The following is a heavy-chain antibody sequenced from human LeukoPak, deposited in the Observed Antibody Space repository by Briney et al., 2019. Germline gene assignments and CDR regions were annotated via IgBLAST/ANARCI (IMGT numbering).Heavy chain of an antibody. V-gene: IGHV3-53*01. Sequence: PGGSLRLSCVASGFSFSDYYMSWVRQAPGKGLEWVSVIYSGGSTHYADSVKGRFTISRDNSKNTLYLQMNSLRAEDTAVYYCARISGWEHASDIWGQGTMVTVSS. CDR2: IYSGGST. J-gene: IGHJ3*02. CDR1: GFSFSDYY. CDR3: ARISGWEHASDI. D-gene: IGHD6-19*01.